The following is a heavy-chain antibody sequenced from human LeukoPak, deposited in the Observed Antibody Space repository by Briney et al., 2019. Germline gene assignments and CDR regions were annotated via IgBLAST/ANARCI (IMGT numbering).Heavy chain of an antibody. V-gene: IGHV4-59*08. CDR3: ARWGLVSDAFDI. D-gene: IGHD3/OR15-3a*01. CDR1: GGSISSYY. Sequence: PSETLSLTCTVSGGSISSYYWSWIRQPPGKGLEWIGYIYYSGSTNYNPSLKSRVTISVDTSKNQFSLKLSSVTAADTAVYYCARWGLVSDAFDIWGQGTMVTVSS. J-gene: IGHJ3*02. CDR2: IYYSGST.